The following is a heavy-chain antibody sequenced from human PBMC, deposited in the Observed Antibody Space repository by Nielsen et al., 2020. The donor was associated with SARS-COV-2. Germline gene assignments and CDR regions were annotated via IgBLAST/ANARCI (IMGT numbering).Heavy chain of an antibody. D-gene: IGHD3-10*01. CDR2: IKHNGRA. V-gene: IGHV4-34*01. CDR1: GASFTAYH. Sequence: SETLSLTCAVHGASFTAYHWRWSRKPQGRGLGWTGEIKHNGRANYNPSLTSRGMMSVDTAKGNFSLDVTSVPAADTAVSFCVRVLEAGSGSYYLPTFDYWGQGSQVTVSS. J-gene: IGHJ4*02. CDR3: VRVLEAGSGSYYLPTFDY.